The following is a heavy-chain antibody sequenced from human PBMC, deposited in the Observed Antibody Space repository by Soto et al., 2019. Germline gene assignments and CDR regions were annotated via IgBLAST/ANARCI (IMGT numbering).Heavy chain of an antibody. V-gene: IGHV3-13*01. J-gene: IGHJ4*02. CDR2: IGTAGDT. Sequence: EVQLVESGGGLVQPGGSLRLSCAASGFTFSSYDMHWVRQATGKGLEWVSAIGTAGDTYYPGSVKGRFTISRENAKNSLYLPMNSLRAGDTAVYYCARVIVGDFWSGYYDYWGQGTLVTVSS. CDR3: ARVIVGDFWSGYYDY. CDR1: GFTFSSYD. D-gene: IGHD3-3*01.